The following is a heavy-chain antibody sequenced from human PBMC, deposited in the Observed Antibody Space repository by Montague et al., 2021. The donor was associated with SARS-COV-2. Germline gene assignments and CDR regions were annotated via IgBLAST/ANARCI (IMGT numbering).Heavy chain of an antibody. CDR2: IHYTGGT. CDR3: ANYGKSVVVANAWGYYDY. Sequence: SETLSLTCTVSGGSISGSYWSWIRQPPGKGLEWIGYIHYTGGTSYNPSLKSRVTISVETSRNHFSLNLNSVTAADTAVYSCANYGKSVVVANAWGYYDYWGQGMLVTVSS. D-gene: IGHD2-15*01. J-gene: IGHJ4*02. CDR1: GGSISGSY. V-gene: IGHV4-59*01.